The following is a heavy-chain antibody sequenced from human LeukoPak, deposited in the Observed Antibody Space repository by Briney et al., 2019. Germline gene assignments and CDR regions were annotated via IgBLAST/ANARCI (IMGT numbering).Heavy chain of an antibody. Sequence: PGGSLRLSCAASGFTFSSYAMSWVRQAPGKGLEWVSAISGSGGSTYYADSVKGRFTISRDNSKNTLYLQMNSLRAEDTSVYYCAPLPVRYSSGWYYFDYWGQGTLVTVSS. D-gene: IGHD6-19*01. CDR1: GFTFSSYA. J-gene: IGHJ4*02. CDR2: ISGSGGST. CDR3: APLPVRYSSGWYYFDY. V-gene: IGHV3-23*01.